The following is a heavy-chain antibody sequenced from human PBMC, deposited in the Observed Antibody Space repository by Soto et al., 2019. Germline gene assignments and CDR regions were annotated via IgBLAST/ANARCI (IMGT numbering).Heavy chain of an antibody. CDR3: ARESGDWPLNWFDP. V-gene: IGHV3-74*01. CDR1: GFNFSNHW. CDR2: ITSDGKSR. D-gene: IGHD2-21*02. Sequence: RGSLRLSCAASGFNFSNHWMHWVRQRTAEGLVWVSRITSDGKSRAYAESVKGRFAISRDNAKNTLYLQMNGLTAEDTAVYYCARESGDWPLNWFDPWGQGT. J-gene: IGHJ5*02.